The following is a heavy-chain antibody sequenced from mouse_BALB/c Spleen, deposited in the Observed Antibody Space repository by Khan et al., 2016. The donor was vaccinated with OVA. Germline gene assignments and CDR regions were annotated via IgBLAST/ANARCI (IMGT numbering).Heavy chain of an antibody. CDR3: ARQPYYHYNVMDS. J-gene: IGHJ4*01. D-gene: IGHD2-10*01. Sequence: QVQLKESGPGLVAPSQSLSISCTTSGFSLTDYGIHWVSQPPGKGLEWLVLMWGDGTTTNNSAIKTRRTICKDNSKSKVSSKMNSLQPDDTAMYFCARQPYYHYNVMDSWGQGTSVTVPS. CDR1: GFSLTDYG. CDR2: MWGDGTT. V-gene: IGHV2-6-1*01.